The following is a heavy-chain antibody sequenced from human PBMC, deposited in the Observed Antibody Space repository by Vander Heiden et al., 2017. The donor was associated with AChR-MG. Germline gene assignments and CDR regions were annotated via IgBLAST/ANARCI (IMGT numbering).Heavy chain of an antibody. CDR3: ARLMTTVTTTGVHWYFDL. V-gene: IGHV4-39*01. J-gene: IGHJ2*01. D-gene: IGHD4-17*01. CDR1: GGSISSSSYY. CDR2: FYLSGNT. Sequence: QLQLQESGPGLVKPSETLSLTCPVSGGSISSSSYYWGWIRPPPGKGVEGVGVFYLSGNTYYNPSLKGQVTISVDTSKNQFSLKLGSVTAADTAVYYCARLMTTVTTTGVHWYFDLWGRGTLVTVSS.